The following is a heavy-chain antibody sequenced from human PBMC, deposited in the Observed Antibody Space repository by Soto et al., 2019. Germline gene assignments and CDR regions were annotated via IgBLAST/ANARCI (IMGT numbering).Heavy chain of an antibody. V-gene: IGHV3-48*02. CDR2: ISSSNRTI. CDR1: GSTFRSYS. Sequence: GGSLRLSCAASGSTFRSYSMNWVRQAPGKGLEWVSYISSSNRTINYADSVKGRFIISRDNAKNSLYLQMHSLRDEDTAVYYCAREGWPLLQTGMDVWGQGTTVTVS. CDR3: AREGWPLLQTGMDV. J-gene: IGHJ6*02. D-gene: IGHD2-15*01.